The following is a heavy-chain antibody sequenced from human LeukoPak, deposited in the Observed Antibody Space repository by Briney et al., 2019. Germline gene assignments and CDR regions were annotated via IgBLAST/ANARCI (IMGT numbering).Heavy chain of an antibody. CDR3: ARDRGGYFDY. CDR1: GFTFTSSA. Sequence: ASVKVSCKASGFTFTSSAMQWVRQAPGQGLEWMGIINPSGGSTSYAQKFQGRVTMTRDTSTSTVYMELSSLRSEDTAVYYCARDRGGYFDYWGQGTLVTVSS. V-gene: IGHV1-46*01. J-gene: IGHJ4*02. CDR2: INPSGGST. D-gene: IGHD3-10*01.